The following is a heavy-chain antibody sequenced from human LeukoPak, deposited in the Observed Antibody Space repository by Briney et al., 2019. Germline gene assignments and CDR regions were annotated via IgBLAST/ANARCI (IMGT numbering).Heavy chain of an antibody. CDR1: GFTFSSYA. Sequence: GGSPRLSCAASGFTFSSYAMHWVRQTPGKGLEWVAVMSSDGSKKYYADSVKGRFTISRDNSKNTLYLQMNSLRAEDTAVYYCARDLSYDSSGYYSNDYWGQGTLVTVSS. V-gene: IGHV3-30-3*01. D-gene: IGHD3-22*01. CDR3: ARDLSYDSSGYYSNDY. J-gene: IGHJ4*02. CDR2: MSSDGSKK.